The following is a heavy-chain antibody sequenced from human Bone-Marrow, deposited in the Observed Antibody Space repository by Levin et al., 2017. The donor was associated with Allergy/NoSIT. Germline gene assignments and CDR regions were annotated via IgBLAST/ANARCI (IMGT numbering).Heavy chain of an antibody. CDR2: MNPNSCNT. V-gene: IGHV1-8*01. Sequence: ASVKVSCKASGYTFTSYDINWVRQATGQGLEWMGWMNPNSCNTGYAQKFQGRVTMTRNTAMSTAYMELNSLRSEDTAVYYCARGHLLVPAAMVDPLRQGPLVTVSS. D-gene: IGHD2-2*01. J-gene: IGHJ5*02. CDR3: ARGHLLVPAAMVDP. CDR1: GYTFTSYD.